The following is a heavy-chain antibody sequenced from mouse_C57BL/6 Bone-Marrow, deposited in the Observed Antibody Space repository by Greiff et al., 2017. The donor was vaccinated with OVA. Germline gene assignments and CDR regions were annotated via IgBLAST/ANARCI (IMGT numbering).Heavy chain of an antibody. CDR2: IYPRSGNT. D-gene: IGHD2-12*01. Sequence: QVQLKESGAELARPGASVKLSCKASGYTFTSYGISWVKQRTGQGLEWIGEIYPRSGNTYYNEKFKGKATLTADKSSSTAYMELRSLTSEDSAVYFCARSLLYGDYAMDYWGQGTSVTVSS. J-gene: IGHJ4*01. CDR1: GYTFTSYG. CDR3: ARSLLYGDYAMDY. V-gene: IGHV1-81*01.